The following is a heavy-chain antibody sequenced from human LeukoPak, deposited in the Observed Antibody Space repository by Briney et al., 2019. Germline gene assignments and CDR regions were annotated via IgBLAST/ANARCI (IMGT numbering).Heavy chain of an antibody. D-gene: IGHD3-3*01. V-gene: IGHV4-59*01. CDR2: IYYSGST. CDR3: ARGEGNFWSGYYSYYYGMDV. CDR1: GGSISSYY. J-gene: IGHJ6*02. Sequence: SETLSLTCTVSGGSISSYYWSWIRQPPGKGLEWIGYIYYSGSTNYNPSLKSRVTISVDTSKNQFSLKLSSVTAADTAVYYCARGEGNFWSGYYSYYYGMDVWAKGPRSPSP.